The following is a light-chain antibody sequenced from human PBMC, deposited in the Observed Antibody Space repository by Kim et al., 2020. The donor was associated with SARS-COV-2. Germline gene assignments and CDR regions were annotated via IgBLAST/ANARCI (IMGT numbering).Light chain of an antibody. Sequence: QSALTQPASVSGSPGQSITISCTGTRSDVGGYNYVSWYQQHPGKAPKLMIYDVSNRPSGVSNRFSGSKSGNTASLTISGLQAEDEADYYCSSYTSSSSVVFGGGTQLTDL. CDR1: RSDVGGYNY. J-gene: IGLJ2*01. CDR3: SSYTSSSSVV. CDR2: DVS. V-gene: IGLV2-14*03.